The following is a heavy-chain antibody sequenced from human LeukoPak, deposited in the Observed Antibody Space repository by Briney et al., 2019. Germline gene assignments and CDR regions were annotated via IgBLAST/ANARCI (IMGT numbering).Heavy chain of an antibody. CDR2: INTDGSST. J-gene: IGHJ4*02. D-gene: IGHD3-3*01. Sequence: GGSLRLSCAASGFTFSTYWMHWVRQAPGKGLVWVSRINTDGSSTSYADSVKGRFTISRDNAKNTLYLQMNSLRVEDTAVYYCARDARGYDPFYWGQGTLDTVS. CDR3: ARDARGYDPFY. V-gene: IGHV3-74*01. CDR1: GFTFSTYW.